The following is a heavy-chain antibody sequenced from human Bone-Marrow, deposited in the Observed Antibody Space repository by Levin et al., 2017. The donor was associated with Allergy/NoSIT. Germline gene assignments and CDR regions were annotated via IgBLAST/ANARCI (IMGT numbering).Heavy chain of an antibody. CDR3: AGYDTSAYHSPLDY. J-gene: IGHJ4*02. CDR2: ISGSGGNT. Sequence: PGGSLRLSCAASGFIFSNYAMNWVRQAPGKGLEWVSQISGSGGNTHYADSVKGRFTFSRDNSKNTLYLQMNSLRAEDTAVYYCAGYDTSAYHSPLDYWGQGTLVTVSS. CDR1: GFIFSNYA. D-gene: IGHD3-22*01. V-gene: IGHV3-23*01.